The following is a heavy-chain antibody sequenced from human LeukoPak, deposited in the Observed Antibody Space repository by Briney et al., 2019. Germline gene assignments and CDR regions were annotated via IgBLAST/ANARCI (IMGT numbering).Heavy chain of an antibody. CDR1: GFTFSSYA. CDR2: ISYDGSNK. Sequence: GGSLRLPCAASGFTFSSYAMHWVRQAPGKGLEWVAVISYDGSNKYYADSVKGRFTISRDNSKNTLYLQMKSLRAEDTAVYYCARERLPDYWGQGTLVTVSS. D-gene: IGHD2-21*01. V-gene: IGHV3-30-3*01. CDR3: ARERLPDY. J-gene: IGHJ4*02.